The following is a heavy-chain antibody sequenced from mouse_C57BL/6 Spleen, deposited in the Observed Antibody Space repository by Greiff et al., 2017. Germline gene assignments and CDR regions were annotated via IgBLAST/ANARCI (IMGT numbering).Heavy chain of an antibody. D-gene: IGHD1-1*01. J-gene: IGHJ4*01. CDR3: ARRYGSSGMDY. CDR2: ISSGSSTI. CDR1: GFTFSDYG. Sequence: EVQRVESGGGLVKPGGSLKLSCAASGFTFSDYGMHWVRQAPEKVLEWVAYISSGSSTIYYADTVKGRFTISRDNAKNTLFLQMTSLRSEDTAMYYCARRYGSSGMDYWGQGTSVTVSS. V-gene: IGHV5-17*01.